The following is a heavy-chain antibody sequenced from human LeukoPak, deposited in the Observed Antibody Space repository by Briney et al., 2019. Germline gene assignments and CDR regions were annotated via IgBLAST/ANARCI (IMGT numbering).Heavy chain of an antibody. D-gene: IGHD5-18*01. CDR1: GFTFSTYA. CDR2: ISGSGGST. V-gene: IGHV3-23*01. Sequence: GGSLRLSCSTSGFTFSTYAMSWVRQAPGKGLEWVSAISGSGGSTYYADSVKGRFTISRDNSKNTLYLQMNSLRAEDTAVYYCAKEARGGYSYGYLGYWGQGTLVTVSS. CDR3: AKEARGGYSYGYLGY. J-gene: IGHJ4*02.